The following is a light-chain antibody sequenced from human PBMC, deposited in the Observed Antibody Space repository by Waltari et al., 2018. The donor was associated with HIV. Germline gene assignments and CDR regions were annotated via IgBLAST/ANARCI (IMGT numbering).Light chain of an antibody. CDR2: DDT. V-gene: IGLV3-10*01. Sequence: SYELTQPPSVSVSPGQTARITCSGNALPKKYADWYPPPSGQAPVLVIFDDTRRPSGIPERFSGSSSGTLATLSINGAQVEDEADYYCYSTDSGFNPLFGGGTKLTVL. CDR1: ALPKKY. CDR3: YSTDSGFNPL. J-gene: IGLJ2*01.